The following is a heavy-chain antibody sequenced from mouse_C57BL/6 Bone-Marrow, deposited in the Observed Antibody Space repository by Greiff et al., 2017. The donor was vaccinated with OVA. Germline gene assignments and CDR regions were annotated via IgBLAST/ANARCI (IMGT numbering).Heavy chain of an antibody. CDR3: TSLGACGSSYRFAY. Sequence: EVQLQQSGAELVRPGASVKLSCTASGFNFTDDYMHWVKQRPEQGLEWIGWIDPENGDTEYTSKFQGKATRTADTSSNTAYLQLSSLTSEDTAVYYWTSLGACGSSYRFAYWGQGTLVTVSA. CDR1: GFNFTDDY. V-gene: IGHV14-4*01. J-gene: IGHJ3*01. D-gene: IGHD1-1*01. CDR2: IDPENGDT.